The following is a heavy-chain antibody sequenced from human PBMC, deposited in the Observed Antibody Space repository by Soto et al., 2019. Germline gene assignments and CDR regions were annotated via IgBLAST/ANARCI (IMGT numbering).Heavy chain of an antibody. CDR1: GYTFTSYY. D-gene: IGHD5-18*01. CDR2: INPSGGST. CDR3: ARDRGKYTARYYMDV. Sequence: ASVKVSCKASGYTFTSYYMHWVRQAPGQGLEWMGIINPSGGSTSYAQKFQGRVTMTRDTSTSTVYMELSSLRSEDTAVYYCARDRGKYTARYYMDVWGKGTTVTVSS. J-gene: IGHJ6*03. V-gene: IGHV1-46*03.